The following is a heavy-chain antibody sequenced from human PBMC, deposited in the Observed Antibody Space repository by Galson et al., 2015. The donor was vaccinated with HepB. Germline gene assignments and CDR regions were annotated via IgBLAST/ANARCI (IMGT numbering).Heavy chain of an antibody. CDR1: GGTFSSYT. V-gene: IGHV1-69*02. J-gene: IGHJ3*02. Sequence: SVKVSCKASGGTFSSYTISWVRQAPGQGLEWMGRIIPILGIANYAQRFQGRVTITADKSTSTAYMELSSLRSEDTAVYYCARALKYNYDSSGYYRLDDAFDIWGQGTMVTVSS. D-gene: IGHD3-22*01. CDR3: ARALKYNYDSSGYYRLDDAFDI. CDR2: IIPILGIA.